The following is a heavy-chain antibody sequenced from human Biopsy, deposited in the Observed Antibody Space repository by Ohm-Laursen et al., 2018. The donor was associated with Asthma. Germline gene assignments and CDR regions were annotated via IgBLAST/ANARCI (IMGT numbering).Heavy chain of an antibody. Sequence: SVKVSCKVPGGTFSNFAISWVRQAPGQGLEWLGGIMTVFGTTNYAQKFQGRVTITADESTCTAYMEVTSLRSEGTAIYYCARCQVGYSSGWSLLLKKIYYSGMDVWGQGTAVTVSS. V-gene: IGHV1-69*13. CDR3: ARCQVGYSSGWSLLLKKIYYSGMDV. D-gene: IGHD6-19*01. CDR1: GGTFSNFA. J-gene: IGHJ6*02. CDR2: IMTVFGTT.